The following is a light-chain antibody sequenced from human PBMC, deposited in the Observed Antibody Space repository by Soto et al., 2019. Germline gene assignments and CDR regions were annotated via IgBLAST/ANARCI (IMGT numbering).Light chain of an antibody. Sequence: EIVLTQSPGTLSLSQGDRATLSCKASQSVRSTHLAWYQQKPGQAPRLLIYAASSRAIGIPDRFSGSGSGTDFTLTISRLEPEDFGVFYCQQYGNPPQTFGQGTRVEV. CDR3: QQYGNPPQT. J-gene: IGKJ1*01. V-gene: IGKV3-20*01. CDR2: AAS. CDR1: QSVRSTH.